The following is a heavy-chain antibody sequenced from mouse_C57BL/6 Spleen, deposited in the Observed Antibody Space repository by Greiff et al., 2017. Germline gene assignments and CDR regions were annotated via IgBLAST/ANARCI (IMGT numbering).Heavy chain of an antibody. CDR1: GYTFTSYD. D-gene: IGHD2-3*01. Sequence: VQLKQSGPELVKPGASVKLSCKASGYTFTSYDINWVKQRPGQGLEWIGWIYPRDGSTKYNEKFKGKATLTVDTSSSTAYMELHSLTSEDSAVYFCAGGYYDYAMDYWGQGTSVTVSS. CDR3: AGGYYDYAMDY. J-gene: IGHJ4*01. V-gene: IGHV1-85*01. CDR2: IYPRDGST.